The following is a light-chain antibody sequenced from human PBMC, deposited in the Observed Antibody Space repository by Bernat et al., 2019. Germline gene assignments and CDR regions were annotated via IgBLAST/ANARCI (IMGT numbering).Light chain of an antibody. V-gene: IGLV4-69*01. CDR2: LNSDGSH. CDR1: SGHSNYA. CDR3: QTWGTGNVV. J-gene: IGLJ2*01. Sequence: QLVLTQSPSASASLGASVKLTCTLSSGHSNYAVAWHQQQPEKGPRYLMKLNSDGSHNKGDGIPDRFSGSSSGAERYLTIPSLQSEDEADYYCQTWGTGNVVFGGGTKLTVL.